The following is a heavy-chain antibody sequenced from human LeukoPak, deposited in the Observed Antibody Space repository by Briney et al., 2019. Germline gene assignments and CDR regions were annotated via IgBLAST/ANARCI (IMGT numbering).Heavy chain of an antibody. CDR1: GFTFSSYW. CDR3: ARSRSLHDY. Sequence: GGSLRLSCAASGFTFSSYWMSWVRQAPGKGLEWVANINHDGSEKYYVDSVKGRFTISRDNAKNSLYLQMNSLGTEDTALYYCARSRSLHDYWGQGTLVTVSS. V-gene: IGHV3-7*01. J-gene: IGHJ4*02. CDR2: INHDGSEK.